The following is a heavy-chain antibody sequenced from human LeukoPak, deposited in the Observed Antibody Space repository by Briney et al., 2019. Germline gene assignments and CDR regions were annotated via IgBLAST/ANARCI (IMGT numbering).Heavy chain of an antibody. J-gene: IGHJ6*03. D-gene: IGHD6-13*01. Sequence: ASVKVSRKASGYTFTGYYMHWVRQAPGQGLEWMGWINPNSGGTNYAQKFQGRVTMTRDTSISTAYMELSRLRSEDTAVYYCARVSAAGGYYYMDVWGKGTTVTISS. CDR2: INPNSGGT. CDR1: GYTFTGYY. CDR3: ARVSAAGGYYYMDV. V-gene: IGHV1-2*02.